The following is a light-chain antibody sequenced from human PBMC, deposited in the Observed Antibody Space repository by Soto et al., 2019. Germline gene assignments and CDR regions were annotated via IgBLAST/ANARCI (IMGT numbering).Light chain of an antibody. CDR3: QQYGGSPRT. Sequence: EIVLTQSPGTLSLSPGERATLSCRASLSISTSYLTWYQQKPGQAPRLLMYGASSRATGIPDRFSGSGSGTDFALTISRLEPEDFAVYYYQQYGGSPRTFGQGTKVESK. CDR2: GAS. J-gene: IGKJ1*01. CDR1: LSISTSY. V-gene: IGKV3-20*01.